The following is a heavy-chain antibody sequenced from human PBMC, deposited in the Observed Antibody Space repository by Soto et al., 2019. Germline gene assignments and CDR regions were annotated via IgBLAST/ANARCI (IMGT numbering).Heavy chain of an antibody. V-gene: IGHV1-18*01. Sequence: GASVKVSCKASGYTFTSSGISWGRQAPGQGLEWMGWISAYNGNTNYAQKLQGRVTMTTDTSTSTAYMELRSLRSDNTAVYYCARDGVGLWFGEPYNWFDPWGQGTLVTVSS. J-gene: IGHJ5*02. CDR2: ISAYNGNT. CDR3: ARDGVGLWFGEPYNWFDP. CDR1: GYTFTSSG. D-gene: IGHD3-10*01.